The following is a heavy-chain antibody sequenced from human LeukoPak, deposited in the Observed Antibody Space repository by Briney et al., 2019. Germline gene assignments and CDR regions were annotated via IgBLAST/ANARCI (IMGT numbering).Heavy chain of an antibody. CDR3: ARDVVPRNYYGSGSSLGS. Sequence: GGSLRLTCAGSGFNFSRYWMHWVRQAPGKGLVWVSRIDGDGSGTSYADSVKGRFLISRDNAKNTLYLEMNSLGAEDTAVYYCARDVVPRNYYGSGSSLGSWGQGTLVTVSS. CDR2: IDGDGSGT. CDR1: GFNFSRYW. V-gene: IGHV3-74*01. J-gene: IGHJ4*02. D-gene: IGHD3-10*01.